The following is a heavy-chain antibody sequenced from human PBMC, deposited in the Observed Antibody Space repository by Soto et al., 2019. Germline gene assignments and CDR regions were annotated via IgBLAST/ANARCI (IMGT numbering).Heavy chain of an antibody. CDR1: GFTFSSYA. Sequence: PGGSLRLSCAASGFTFSSYATSWVRQAPGKGLEWVSAISGSGGSTYYADSVKGRFTISRDNSKNTLYLQMNSLRAEDTAVYYCAKESCISTSCYPIDPWGQGTLVTVSS. CDR3: AKESCISTSCYPIDP. CDR2: ISGSGGST. J-gene: IGHJ5*02. D-gene: IGHD2-2*01. V-gene: IGHV3-23*01.